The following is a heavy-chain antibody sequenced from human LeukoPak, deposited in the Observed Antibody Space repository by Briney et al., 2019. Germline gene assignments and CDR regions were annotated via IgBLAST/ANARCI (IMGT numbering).Heavy chain of an antibody. Sequence: PGGSLRLSCAASGFTFNNYAMSWVRQAPGKGLEWVSGISGSGDNTDYADSVKGRFTISRDSSKNTLYLQMNSLRAEDTAVYYCAKDLATKYTLDYWGQGTLVTVSS. V-gene: IGHV3-23*01. D-gene: IGHD6-6*01. CDR1: GFTFNNYA. CDR2: ISGSGDNT. J-gene: IGHJ4*02. CDR3: AKDLATKYTLDY.